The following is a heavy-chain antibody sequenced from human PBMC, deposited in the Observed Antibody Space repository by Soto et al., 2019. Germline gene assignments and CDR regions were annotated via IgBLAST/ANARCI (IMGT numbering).Heavy chain of an antibody. J-gene: IGHJ4*02. D-gene: IGHD2-15*01. V-gene: IGHV4-30-2*01. CDR2: IYHSGST. Sequence: QLQLQESGSGLVKPSQTLSLTCAVSGGSISSGGYSWSWIRQPPGKGLEWIGYIYHSGSTYYNPSLKSRLTISVDRSKNQFSPKLSSVTAADTGVDYCARGQVVAAQHWGQGTLVTVSS. CDR3: ARGQVVAAQH. CDR1: GGSISSGGYS.